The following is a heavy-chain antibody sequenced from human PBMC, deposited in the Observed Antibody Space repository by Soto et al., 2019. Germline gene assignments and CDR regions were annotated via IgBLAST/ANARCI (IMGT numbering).Heavy chain of an antibody. J-gene: IGHJ4*02. CDR1: GLSLSTRGMG. Sequence: QITLRESGPTSVKPTQILTLTCTFSGLSLSTRGMGVGWIRQAPGKALEWLALIYWDDDKRYSPSLKSRLTIRMNXXKXLXXLTMADVDPANTGTYYCDHTVQQLVGGRSPGYFDYWGQAALVTFSS. CDR3: DHTVQQLVGGRSPGYFDY. V-gene: IGHV2-5*02. D-gene: IGHD1-1*01. CDR2: IYWDDDK.